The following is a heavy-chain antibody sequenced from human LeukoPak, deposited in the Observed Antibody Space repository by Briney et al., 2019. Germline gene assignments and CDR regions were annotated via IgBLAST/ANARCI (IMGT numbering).Heavy chain of an antibody. CDR3: ARETSQKGAHYMDV. CDR1: GGSISSYY. V-gene: IGHV4-59*01. Sequence: TSETLSLTCTVSGGSISSYYWSWIRQPPGKGLEWIGYIYYSGSTNYNPSLRSRVTISVHTSKNQFSLKLSSVTAADTAVYYCARETSQKGAHYMDVWGKGTTVTTSS. J-gene: IGHJ6*03. CDR2: IYYSGST. D-gene: IGHD3-16*01.